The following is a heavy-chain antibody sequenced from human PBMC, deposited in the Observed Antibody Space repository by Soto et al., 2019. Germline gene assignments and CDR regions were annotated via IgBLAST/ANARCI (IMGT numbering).Heavy chain of an antibody. D-gene: IGHD2-15*01. CDR1: GFTFDNYG. J-gene: IGHJ6*02. CDR2: ISYDGSKK. CDR3: AKDLDVVVVVTATSGLDV. Sequence: QVQLVESGGGVVQPGRSLRLSCAASGFTFDNYGLHWVRQAPGKGLEWVAVISYDGSKKFYADSVTGRFTISRDNSKTTLYLQMNTLRVEDTAVYSCAKDLDVVVVVTATSGLDVWGQGTTVTVSS. V-gene: IGHV3-30*18.